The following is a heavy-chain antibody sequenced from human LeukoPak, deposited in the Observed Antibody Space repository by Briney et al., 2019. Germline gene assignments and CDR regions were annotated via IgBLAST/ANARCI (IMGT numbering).Heavy chain of an antibody. CDR3: ARDXIAVAGDYYYGMDV. D-gene: IGHD6-19*01. V-gene: IGHV4-4*07. Sequence: PSETLSLTCTVSGGSISSYYWSWIRQPAGKGLEWIGRIYTSGSTNYNPSLKSRVTMSVDTSKNQFSLKLSSVTAADTAVYYCARDXIAVAGDYYYGMDVWGQGTTVTVSS. CDR1: GGSISSYY. J-gene: IGHJ6*02. CDR2: IYTSGST.